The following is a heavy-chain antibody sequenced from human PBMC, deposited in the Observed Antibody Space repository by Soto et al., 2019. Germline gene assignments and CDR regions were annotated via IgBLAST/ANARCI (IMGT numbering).Heavy chain of an antibody. CDR3: PKVLSPWRRFGLGP. Sequence: EVELLESGGGSVQPGGSLRLSCAASGFTFSTYAMRWVRQAPGKGLGWVSGLSGAGDTTYYADSVKGRFTISRDNSQNTQYLQMNSLRAEEPPVYYCPKVLSPWRRFGLGPGGQGTLVTVSS. J-gene: IGHJ5*02. D-gene: IGHD3-16*01. CDR1: GFTFSTYA. CDR2: LSGAGDTT. V-gene: IGHV3-23*01.